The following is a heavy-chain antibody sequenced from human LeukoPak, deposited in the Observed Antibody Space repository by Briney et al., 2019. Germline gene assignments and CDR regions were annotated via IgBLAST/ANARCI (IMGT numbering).Heavy chain of an antibody. J-gene: IGHJ4*02. CDR1: GGSISSSSYY. V-gene: IGHV4-39*02. Sequence: SETLSLTCTVSGGSISSSSYYWGWIRQPPGKGLEWIGSIYYSGSTYYNPSLKSRVTISVDTSKNQFSLKLSSVTAADTAVYYCARDTYYYGSGTYYFNYWGQGTLVTVSS. D-gene: IGHD3-10*01. CDR3: ARDTYYYGSGTYYFNY. CDR2: IYYSGST.